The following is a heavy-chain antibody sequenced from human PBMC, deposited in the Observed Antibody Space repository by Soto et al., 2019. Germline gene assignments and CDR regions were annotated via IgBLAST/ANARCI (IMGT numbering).Heavy chain of an antibody. V-gene: IGHV3-23*01. CDR3: AKAPLHCSGGSCYPGYQFDY. CDR2: ISGSGGST. Sequence: PGGSLRLSCAASGFTFSSYAMSWVRQAPGKGLEWVSAISGSGGSTYYADSVKGRFTISRDNSKNTLYLQMNSLRAEGTAVYYCAKAPLHCSGGSCYPGYQFDYWGQGTLVTVSS. J-gene: IGHJ4*02. CDR1: GFTFSSYA. D-gene: IGHD2-15*01.